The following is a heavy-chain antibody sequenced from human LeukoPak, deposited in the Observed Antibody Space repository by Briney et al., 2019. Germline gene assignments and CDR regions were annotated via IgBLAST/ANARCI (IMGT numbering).Heavy chain of an antibody. D-gene: IGHD3-3*01. CDR1: GGSISSGGYY. Sequence: SETLSLTCTVSGGSISSGGYYWSWIRQHPGKGLEWIGYIYYSGSTYYNPSLKSRVTISVDTSKNQFSLKLSSVTAADTAVYYCARDSGRYYDFWSGYYTGVGRFDPWGQGTLVTVSS. CDR3: ARDSGRYYDFWSGYYTGVGRFDP. J-gene: IGHJ5*02. V-gene: IGHV4-31*03. CDR2: IYYSGST.